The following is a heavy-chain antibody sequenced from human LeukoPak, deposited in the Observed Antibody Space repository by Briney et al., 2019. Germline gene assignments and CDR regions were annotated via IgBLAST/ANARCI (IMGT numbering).Heavy chain of an antibody. CDR2: MSPNSGDT. D-gene: IGHD7-27*01. J-gene: IGHJ4*02. CDR1: GYTFTSYG. Sequence: ASVKVSCKASGYTFTSYGISWVRQAPGQRPEWMGWMSPNSGDTGYAQKFQDRVTMTRNASISTAYMELSSLRSDDTAVYYCARGPPNWGYDYWGPGTLVTVSS. V-gene: IGHV1-8*02. CDR3: ARGPPNWGYDY.